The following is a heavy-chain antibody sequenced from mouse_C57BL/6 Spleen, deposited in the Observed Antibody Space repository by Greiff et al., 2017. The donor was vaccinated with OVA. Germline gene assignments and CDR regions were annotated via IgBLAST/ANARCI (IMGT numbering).Heavy chain of an antibody. D-gene: IGHD1-1*01. J-gene: IGHJ2*01. Sequence: EVQLQQSGPELVKPGASVKMSCKASGYTFTDYNMHWVKQSHGKSLEWIGYINPNNGGTSYNQKFKGKATLTVNKSSSTAYMQLSSLTSEDSAVYYCARGGYYYGSSYHFDYWGQGTTLTVSS. CDR1: GYTFTDYN. CDR2: INPNNGGT. CDR3: ARGGYYYGSSYHFDY. V-gene: IGHV1-22*01.